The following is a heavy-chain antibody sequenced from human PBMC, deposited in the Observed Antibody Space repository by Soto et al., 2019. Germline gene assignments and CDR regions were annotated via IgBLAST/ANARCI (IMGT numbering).Heavy chain of an antibody. V-gene: IGHV3-74*01. CDR2: IKSDGSRT. Sequence: EVQLVESGGGLVQPGGSLRLSCAASGFTFSSYWMHWVRQTPGKGLEWVSRIKSDGSRTVYAESVKGRFTISRDSAESTVYMQMSSLRVEDTAVYDCTREGNGWYEKSFDIWGQGTTVTVSS. CDR3: TREGNGWYEKSFDI. D-gene: IGHD6-19*01. J-gene: IGHJ3*02. CDR1: GFTFSSYW.